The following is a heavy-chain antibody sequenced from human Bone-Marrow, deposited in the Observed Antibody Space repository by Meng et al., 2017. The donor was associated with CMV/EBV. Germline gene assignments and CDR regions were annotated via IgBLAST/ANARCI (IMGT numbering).Heavy chain of an antibody. CDR1: GFTFSSYG. Sequence: GGSLRLSCAASGFTFSSYGMHWVRQAPGKGLEWVAFIRYDGSNKYYADSVKGRFTISRDNSKNTLYLQMNSLRAEDTAVYYCARVRSSSWYYFDYWGQGTLVTVSS. CDR3: ARVRSSSWYYFDY. CDR2: IRYDGSNK. D-gene: IGHD6-13*01. V-gene: IGHV3-30*02. J-gene: IGHJ4*02.